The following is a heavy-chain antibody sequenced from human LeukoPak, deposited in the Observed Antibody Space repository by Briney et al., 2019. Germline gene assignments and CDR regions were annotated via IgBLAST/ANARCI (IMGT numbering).Heavy chain of an antibody. Sequence: GGSLRLSCAPSGFTFSSTWMHWVRQAPGEGLVWVSRINTDGSTTNYADSVKGRFTISRDNAENTLYLQMNSLRAEDTAVYYCAKANSGSVDVFDIWGQGTMVTVSS. J-gene: IGHJ3*02. V-gene: IGHV3-74*01. CDR1: GFTFSSTW. D-gene: IGHD1-26*01. CDR2: INTDGSTT. CDR3: AKANSGSVDVFDI.